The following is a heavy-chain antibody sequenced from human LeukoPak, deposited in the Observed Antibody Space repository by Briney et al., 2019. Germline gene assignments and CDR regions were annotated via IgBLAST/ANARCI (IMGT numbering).Heavy chain of an antibody. D-gene: IGHD3-3*01. CDR3: ARDSLGSYDFWSGYKCGWFDP. CDR1: GFTFDDYG. V-gene: IGHV3-20*04. J-gene: IGHJ5*02. CDR2: INWNGGST. Sequence: PGGSLRLSCAASGFTFDDYGMSWVRQAPGKGLEWVSGINWNGGSTGYADSVKGRFTISRDNAKNSLYLQMNSLRAEDTALYYCARDSLGSYDFWSGYKCGWFDPWGQGTLVTVSS.